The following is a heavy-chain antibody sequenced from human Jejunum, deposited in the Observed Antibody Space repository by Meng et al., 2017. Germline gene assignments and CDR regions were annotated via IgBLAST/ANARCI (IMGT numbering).Heavy chain of an antibody. Sequence: GGSLRLSCAASGFTFANYGMTWVRQAPGKGLEWVSGIMWNGAITGYADSVQGRFTISRDNAKNSLYLQMNSLSAEDTALYYCAIDSVRGRGDISGYLFVDWGPGTLVNVSS. J-gene: IGHJ4*02. V-gene: IGHV3-20*04. CDR1: GFTFANYG. CDR3: AIDSVRGRGDISGYLFVD. CDR2: IMWNGAIT. D-gene: IGHD3-22*01.